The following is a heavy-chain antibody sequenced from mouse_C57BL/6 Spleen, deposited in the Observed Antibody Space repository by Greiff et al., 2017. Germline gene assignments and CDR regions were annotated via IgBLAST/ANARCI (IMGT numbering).Heavy chain of an antibody. CDR1: GYTFTSYW. D-gene: IGHD1-1*01. Sequence: QVQLQQPGAELVMPGASVKLSCKASGYTFTSYWKHWVKQRPGQGLEWIGEIDPSDSYTNYNQKVKGKSTLTVDKSSSTAYMQLSSLTSEDSAVYYCARSGNWYCDVWGTGTTVTVSS. CDR2: IDPSDSYT. V-gene: IGHV1-69*01. CDR3: ARSGNWYCDV. J-gene: IGHJ1*03.